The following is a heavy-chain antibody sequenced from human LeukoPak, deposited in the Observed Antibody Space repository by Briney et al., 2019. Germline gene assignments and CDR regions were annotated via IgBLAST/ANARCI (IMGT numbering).Heavy chain of an antibody. Sequence: KPSETLSLTCTVSGGSISSSSYYWGWIRQPPGKGLEWIGSIYYSGSTYYNPSLKSRVTISVDTSKNQFSLKLSSVTAADTAVYYCARNGRRGPRIAIAGQLRGSFFDYWGQGTLVTVSS. V-gene: IGHV4-39*01. CDR3: ARNGRRGPRIAIAGQLRGSFFDY. CDR1: GGSISSSSYY. J-gene: IGHJ4*02. D-gene: IGHD6-13*01. CDR2: IYYSGST.